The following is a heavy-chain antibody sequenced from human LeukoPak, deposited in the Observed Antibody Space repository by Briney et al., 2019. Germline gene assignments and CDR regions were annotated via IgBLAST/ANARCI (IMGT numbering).Heavy chain of an antibody. D-gene: IGHD6-13*01. CDR3: ARMPNYSSSWPH. J-gene: IGHJ4*02. CDR2: SRNKANSYTT. CDR1: GFTFSDYY. V-gene: IGHV3-72*01. Sequence: GGSLRLSCAASGFTFSDYYMDWVRQAPGKGLEWVGRSRNKANSYTTDYAASVKGRFTISRDDSQNSVYLQMNSLKTEDTAVYYCARMPNYSSSWPHWGQGTLVTVSS.